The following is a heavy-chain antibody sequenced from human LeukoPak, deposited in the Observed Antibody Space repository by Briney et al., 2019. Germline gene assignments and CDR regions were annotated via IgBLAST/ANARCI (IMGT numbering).Heavy chain of an antibody. CDR2: INPSGGST. J-gene: IGHJ4*02. D-gene: IGHD3-22*01. V-gene: IGHV1-46*01. CDR3: AKDYYDSSGYPGALDY. CDR1: GGTFSSYA. Sequence: ASVKVSCKASGGTFSSYAISWVRQAPGQGLEWMGIINPSGGSTSYAQKFQGRVTMTRDTSTSTVYMELSSLRSEDTAVYYCAKDYYDSSGYPGALDYWGQGTLVTVSS.